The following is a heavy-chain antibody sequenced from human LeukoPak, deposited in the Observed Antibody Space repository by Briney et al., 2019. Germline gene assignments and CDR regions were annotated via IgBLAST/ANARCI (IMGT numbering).Heavy chain of an antibody. V-gene: IGHV1-69*05. D-gene: IGHD6-13*01. CDR3: ARDDSSSFRGAEYFQH. CDR1: GGTISSYA. Sequence: ASVKVSCKASGGTISSYAISWVRQAPGQGLEWMGRIIPIFGTANYAQKFQGRVTITTDESTSTAYMELSSLRSEDTAVYYCARDDSSSFRGAEYFQHWGQGTLVTVSS. J-gene: IGHJ1*01. CDR2: IIPIFGTA.